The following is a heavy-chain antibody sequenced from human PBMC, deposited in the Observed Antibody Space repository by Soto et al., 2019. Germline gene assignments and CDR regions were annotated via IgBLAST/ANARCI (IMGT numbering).Heavy chain of an antibody. CDR3: ARSLGSIAAPSDY. J-gene: IGHJ4*02. D-gene: IGHD6-6*01. CDR1: GGTFSSYA. Sequence: QVQLVQSGAEVKKPGSSVKVSCKASGGTFSSYAISWVRQAPGQGLEWMGGIIPIFGTANYAQKFQGRVTXTXDXXTSTAYMDLSSLRSEDTAVYYCARSLGSIAAPSDYWRQGPLVTVSS. CDR2: IIPIFGTA. V-gene: IGHV1-69*14.